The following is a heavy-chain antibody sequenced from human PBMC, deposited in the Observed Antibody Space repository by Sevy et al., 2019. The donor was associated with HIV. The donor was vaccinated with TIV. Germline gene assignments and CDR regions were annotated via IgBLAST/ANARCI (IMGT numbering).Heavy chain of an antibody. CDR3: ARVPGAQYSGYDRWDYYYYGMDV. CDR2: IIPIFGTA. V-gene: IGHV1-69*13. CDR1: GGTFSSYA. J-gene: IGHJ6*02. Sequence: ASVKVSCKASGGTFSSYAISWVRQAPGQGLEWMGGIIPIFGTANYAQKFQGRVTITADESTSTAYMGLSSLRSEDTAVYYCARVPGAQYSGYDRWDYYYYGMDVWGQGTTVTVSS. D-gene: IGHD5-12*01.